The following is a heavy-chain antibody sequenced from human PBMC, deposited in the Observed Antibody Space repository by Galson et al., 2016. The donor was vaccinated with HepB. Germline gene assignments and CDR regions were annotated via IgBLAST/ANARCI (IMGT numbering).Heavy chain of an antibody. J-gene: IGHJ3*02. V-gene: IGHV4-34*01. CDR1: GGSFSGHY. CDR3: SRLCGGGSCYRAFGI. D-gene: IGHD2-15*01. CDR2: ISESGST. Sequence: ATLSLTCAAHGGSFSGHYWSWIRQPPGKGLEWIGDISESGSTGYNPSLQSRVTMSVDASKIQMSLILSSMTAADTAVYYCSRLCGGGSCYRAFGIWGQGTMLTVSS.